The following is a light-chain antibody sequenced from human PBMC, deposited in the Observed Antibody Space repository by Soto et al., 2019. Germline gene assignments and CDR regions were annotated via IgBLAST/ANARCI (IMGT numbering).Light chain of an antibody. Sequence: QTVVTQEPSLTVSPGGTVTLTCGSTTGAVTSGYYPTWFQQKPGQAPRPLIYSTNNKHSWTPARFSGSLLGGKPALTLSGVQPEDEAEYYCLLYYAGAYVFGPGTKLTVL. CDR1: TGAVTSGYY. CDR3: LLYYAGAYV. V-gene: IGLV7-43*01. J-gene: IGLJ1*01. CDR2: STN.